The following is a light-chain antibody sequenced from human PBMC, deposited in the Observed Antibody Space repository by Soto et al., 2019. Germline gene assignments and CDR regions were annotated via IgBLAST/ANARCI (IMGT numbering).Light chain of an antibody. J-gene: IGLJ3*02. Sequence: QSVLTQPPSVSAAPGQKVTISCSGNNSNIGNNYVSWYQQLPGTAPKLHIYENDKRPSGIPDRFSGSKSGTSATLGITGLQTGDEADYYCGTWDSSLSAGRVFGGGTKVTVL. CDR2: END. CDR3: GTWDSSLSAGRV. CDR1: NSNIGNNY. V-gene: IGLV1-51*02.